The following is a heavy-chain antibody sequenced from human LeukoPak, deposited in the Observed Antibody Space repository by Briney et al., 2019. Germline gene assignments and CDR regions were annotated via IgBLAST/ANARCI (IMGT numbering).Heavy chain of an antibody. Sequence: SETLSLTCTVSGGSISSGDYYWSWIRQPPGKGLEWIGYIYYSGSTNYNPSLKSRVTIPVDTSKNQFSLKLSSVTAADTAVYYCARHKVRVVAFDIWGQGTMVTVSS. J-gene: IGHJ3*02. D-gene: IGHD2-15*01. CDR1: GGSISSGDYY. CDR3: ARHKVRVVAFDI. V-gene: IGHV4-30-4*01. CDR2: IYYSGST.